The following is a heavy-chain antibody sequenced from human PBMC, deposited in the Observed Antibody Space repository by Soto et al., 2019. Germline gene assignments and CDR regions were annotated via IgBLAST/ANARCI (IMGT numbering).Heavy chain of an antibody. CDR1: GFTFSTYD. D-gene: IGHD2-15*01. CDR2: ISGSGGST. CDR3: AKDSVGPYCGGGSCYDWFDP. J-gene: IGHJ5*02. V-gene: IGHV3-23*01. Sequence: EVKLLESGGGLVQPGGSLRLSCAASGFTFSTYDMSWVRQAPGKGLEWVSVISGSGGSTDYADSVKGRFTISRDNSKNTLYLHMNSLRAEDTAVYYCAKDSVGPYCGGGSCYDWFDPWGQGTLVTVSS.